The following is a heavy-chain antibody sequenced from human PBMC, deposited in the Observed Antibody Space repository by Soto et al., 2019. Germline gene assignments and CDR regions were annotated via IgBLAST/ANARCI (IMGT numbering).Heavy chain of an antibody. D-gene: IGHD6-13*01. CDR1: GYTFTSYA. J-gene: IGHJ6*02. CDR3: AREKIAAAGYTYYYYYYGMDV. Sequence: ASVKVSCKASGYTFTSYAMHWVRQAPGQRLEWMGWINAGNGNTKYSQKFQGRVTITRDTSASTAYMELSSLRSEDTAVYYCAREKIAAAGYTYYYYYYGMDVWGQGTTVTAP. V-gene: IGHV1-3*01. CDR2: INAGNGNT.